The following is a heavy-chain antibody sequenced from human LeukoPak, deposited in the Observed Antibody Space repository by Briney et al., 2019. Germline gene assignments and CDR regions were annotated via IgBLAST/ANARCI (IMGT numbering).Heavy chain of an antibody. CDR3: ARDLTERKYYIAF. V-gene: IGHV3-30*02. D-gene: IGHD2-8*02. CDR1: GFTFRSFG. J-gene: IGHJ4*02. CDR2: IGYSGSDI. Sequence: GGSLSLPCAASGFTFRSFGMHWVRQAPGEGREWVAYIGYSGSDIYYADSVKGRFTISRDNSKNTVHLQLSSLRAADTALYSCARDLTERKYYIAFWGQGTLVTVSS.